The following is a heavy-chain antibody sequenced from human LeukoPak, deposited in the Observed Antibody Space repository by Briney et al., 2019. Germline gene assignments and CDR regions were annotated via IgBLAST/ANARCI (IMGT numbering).Heavy chain of an antibody. CDR3: ARDSSGYFDY. J-gene: IGHJ4*02. CDR1: GFTVSSNY. V-gene: IGHV3-66*02. Sequence: GGSLRLSCAASGFTVSSNYMSRVRQAPGKGLEWVSVIYSGGSTYYADPVKGRFTISRDNSKNTLYLQMNSLRAEDTAVYYCARDSSGYFDYWGQGTLVTVSS. CDR2: IYSGGST. D-gene: IGHD3-22*01.